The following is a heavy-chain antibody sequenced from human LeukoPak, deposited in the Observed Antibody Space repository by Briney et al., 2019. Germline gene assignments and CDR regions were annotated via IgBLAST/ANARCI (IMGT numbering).Heavy chain of an antibody. J-gene: IGHJ5*02. CDR1: GYTFTHYG. V-gene: IGHV1-18*01. CDR2: ITAHTGQT. Sequence: GASVKVSCKASGYTFTHYGIGWVRQAPGQGLEWMGWITAHTGQTTYAQNLQGRVTMTADTSTSTVYMEVRSLRSDDTAVYYCARDLIAARPGWFDPWGQGTLVIVSS. D-gene: IGHD6-6*01. CDR3: ARDLIAARPGWFDP.